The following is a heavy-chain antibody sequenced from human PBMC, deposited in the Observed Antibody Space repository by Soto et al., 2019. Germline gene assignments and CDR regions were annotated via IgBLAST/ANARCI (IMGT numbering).Heavy chain of an antibody. CDR1: GFTFTSSA. J-gene: IGHJ6*02. CDR2: IVVGSGNT. V-gene: IGHV1-58*01. D-gene: IGHD3-22*01. Sequence: GASVKVSFKASGFTFTSSAVQWVRQARGQRLEWIGWIVVGSGNTNYAQKFQERVTITRDMSTSTAYMELSSLRSEDTAVYYCAADKQYYYDSSGYYYNYYYYGMDVWGQGTTVTVSS. CDR3: AADKQYYYDSSGYYYNYYYYGMDV.